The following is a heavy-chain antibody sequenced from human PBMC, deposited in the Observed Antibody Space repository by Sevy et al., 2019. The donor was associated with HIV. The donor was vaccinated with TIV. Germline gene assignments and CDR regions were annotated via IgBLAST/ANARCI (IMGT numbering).Heavy chain of an antibody. CDR1: GYTFTNYA. J-gene: IGHJ3*02. D-gene: IGHD5-12*01. Sequence: DTVKVSCKASGYTFTNYAMNWVRQAPGQGLEWMGWINTNTRNPTYAQSFTGRFVFSLDTSVSTAYLQISSLKAADTAVYYCARGYIGYHSGDAFDIWGQGTLVFVSS. CDR3: ARGYIGYHSGDAFDI. V-gene: IGHV7-4-1*02. CDR2: INTNTRNP.